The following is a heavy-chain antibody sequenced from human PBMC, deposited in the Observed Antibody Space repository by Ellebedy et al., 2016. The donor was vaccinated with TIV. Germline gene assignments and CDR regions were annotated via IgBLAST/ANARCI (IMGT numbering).Heavy chain of an antibody. J-gene: IGHJ4*02. D-gene: IGHD3-3*01. CDR2: ISSSSSTI. V-gene: IGHV3-48*02. CDR3: ARLWSDRVVYDFWSGYYPYYFDY. Sequence: PGGSLRLSCAASGFTFSSYSMNWVRQAPGKGLEWVSYISSSSSTIYYADSVKGRFTISRDNAKNSLSLQMNSLRDEDTAVYYCARLWSDRVVYDFWSGYYPYYFDYWGQGTLVTVSS. CDR1: GFTFSSYS.